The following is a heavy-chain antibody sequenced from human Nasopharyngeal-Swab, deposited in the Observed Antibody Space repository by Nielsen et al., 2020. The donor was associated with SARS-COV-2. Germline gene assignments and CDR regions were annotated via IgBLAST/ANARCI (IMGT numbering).Heavy chain of an antibody. D-gene: IGHD6-19*01. CDR2: SFSGGSST. CDR1: GFTFSNYA. J-gene: IGHJ4*02. CDR3: ARGSSGWQFYFDY. V-gene: IGHV3-23*03. Sequence: GESLKISCAATGFTFSNYAMSWVRQAPGKGPEWVSVSFSGGSSTSYADSVKGRFSISRDNSKNTLYLQMNNLRAEDTAVYYCARGSSGWQFYFDYWGQGTLVTVSS.